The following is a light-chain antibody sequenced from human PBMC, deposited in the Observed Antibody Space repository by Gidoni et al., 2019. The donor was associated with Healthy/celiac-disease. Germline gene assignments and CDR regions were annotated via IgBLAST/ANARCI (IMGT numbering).Light chain of an antibody. J-gene: IGLJ3*02. CDR2: RNN. CDR3: AAWDDSHWV. V-gene: IGLV1-47*01. CDR1: SSNIGSNY. Sequence: QPVPTQPPNASGTTGQRVTISCSGSSSNIGSNYVYWYQQLPGTAPKLLIYRNNQRPSGVPDRFSGSKSGTSASLAISGLRSEDEADYYCAAWDDSHWVFGGGTKLTVL.